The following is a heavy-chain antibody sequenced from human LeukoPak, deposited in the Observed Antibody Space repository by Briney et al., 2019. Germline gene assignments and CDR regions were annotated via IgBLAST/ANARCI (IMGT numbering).Heavy chain of an antibody. D-gene: IGHD1-26*01. J-gene: IGHJ4*02. Sequence: GASVKVSCKASGYTFTVYFIHWVRQAPGQGLEWMGRISPNSGATDYAQKFQGRVTMTRDTSISTAYMELSSLKSDDTAVYYCAKIGSSHDFDYWGQGTLITVSS. CDR3: AKIGSSHDFDY. CDR1: GYTFTVYF. V-gene: IGHV1-2*06. CDR2: ISPNSGAT.